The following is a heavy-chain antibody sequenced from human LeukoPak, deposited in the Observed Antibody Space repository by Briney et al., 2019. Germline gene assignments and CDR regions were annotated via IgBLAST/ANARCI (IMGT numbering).Heavy chain of an antibody. Sequence: SETLSLTCTVSGGSISSYYWSWIRQPAGKGLEWIGRIYTSGSTYYNPSLKSRVTISLDTSKNQFSLKLASVTAADTAVYYCAKTGSSIAARPPDYWGQGTLVTVSS. CDR2: IYTSGST. CDR1: GGSISSYY. V-gene: IGHV4-4*07. J-gene: IGHJ4*02. D-gene: IGHD6-6*01. CDR3: AKTGSSIAARPPDY.